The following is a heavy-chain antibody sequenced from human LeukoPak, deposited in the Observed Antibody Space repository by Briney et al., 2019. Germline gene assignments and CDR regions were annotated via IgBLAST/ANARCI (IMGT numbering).Heavy chain of an antibody. V-gene: IGHV4-59*08. CDR3: AKPAYCGCDCFGGAYEI. Sequence: PSETLSLTCTVSGGSISYYYWSWIRQPPGKGLEWIGYVYYSGSTSYNPSLKSRVTISLDASKHQFSLKLNSVTGADTAVYYCAKPAYCGCDCFGGAYEIWGQGTMVTVSS. CDR2: VYYSGST. CDR1: GGSISYYY. D-gene: IGHD2-21*02. J-gene: IGHJ3*02.